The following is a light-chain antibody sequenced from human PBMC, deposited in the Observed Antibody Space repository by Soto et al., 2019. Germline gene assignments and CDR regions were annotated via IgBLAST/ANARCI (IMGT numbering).Light chain of an antibody. CDR2: GVS. J-gene: IGKJ2*01. CDR3: QQYDGSLPYT. CDR1: QTVRNSY. V-gene: IGKV3-20*01. Sequence: EIVLTQSPGTLSLSPGERATLSCRASQTVRNSYLAWYKPKPGQAPRLLIYGVSARATGIPDRFSGSGSGTDCTLTISRLEPEDFAVLYCQQYDGSLPYTFGQGTKLEIK.